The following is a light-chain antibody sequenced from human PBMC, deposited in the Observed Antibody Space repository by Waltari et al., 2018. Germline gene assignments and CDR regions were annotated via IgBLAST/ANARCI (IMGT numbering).Light chain of an antibody. CDR2: DVS. Sequence: QSALTQPASVSGSPGQSITISCTGTSRDVGGYNYVSWYQKHPGKPPKLLIYDVSNRPSGVSNHFSASKSGNTASLIISGLQAEDEADYYCSSYTSSTTLLLIFGGGTKLTVL. CDR1: SRDVGGYNY. J-gene: IGLJ2*01. CDR3: SSYTSSTTLLLI. V-gene: IGLV2-14*03.